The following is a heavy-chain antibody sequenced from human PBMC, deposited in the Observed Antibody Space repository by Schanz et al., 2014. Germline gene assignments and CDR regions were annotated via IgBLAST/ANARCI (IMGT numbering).Heavy chain of an antibody. CDR1: GFTFSNYA. V-gene: IGHV3-23*04. CDR2: FIVDSGNT. CDR3: ARDGNYYGSRNYYEAPCYFDY. D-gene: IGHD3-10*01. J-gene: IGHJ4*02. Sequence: EVHLVESGGGLVKRGGSLRLSCAASGFTFSNYAMSWVRQAPGKGLEWVSGFIVDSGNTYYAGSVKGRFSISRDYSKNTLYLQMSSLRAEDTAIYCCARDGNYYGSRNYYEAPCYFDYWGQGTLVTVSS.